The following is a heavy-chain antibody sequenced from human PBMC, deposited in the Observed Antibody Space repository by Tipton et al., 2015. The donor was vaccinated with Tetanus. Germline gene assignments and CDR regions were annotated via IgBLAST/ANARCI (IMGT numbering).Heavy chain of an antibody. J-gene: IGHJ5*02. CDR3: ARGFETNWFDP. V-gene: IGHV4-31*03. D-gene: IGHD3-16*01. CDR2: IYYSGST. Sequence: TLSLTCTVSGGSISSGGYYWSWIRQHPGKGLEWIGYIYYSGSTYYNPSLKSRVTISVDTSKNQFSLKLSSVTAADTAVYYCARGFETNWFDPWGQGTLVTVSS. CDR1: GGSISSGGYY.